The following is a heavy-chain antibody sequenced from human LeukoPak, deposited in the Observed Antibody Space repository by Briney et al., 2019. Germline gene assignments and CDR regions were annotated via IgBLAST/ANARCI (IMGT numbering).Heavy chain of an antibody. CDR3: ARHSSGYLSYFDY. J-gene: IGHJ4*02. CDR1: GGSISSYH. Sequence: SETLSLTCTVSGGSISSYHWSWIRQPPGKGLEGIGYIYYSGSTNYNPSLKSRVTISLDTSKNQFSLKVSSVTAADTAVYYCARHSSGYLSYFDYWGQGTLVPVSS. D-gene: IGHD3-22*01. V-gene: IGHV4-59*08. CDR2: IYYSGST.